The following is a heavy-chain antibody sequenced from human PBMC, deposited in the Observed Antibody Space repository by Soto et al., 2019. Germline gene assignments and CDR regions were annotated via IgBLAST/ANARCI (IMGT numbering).Heavy chain of an antibody. V-gene: IGHV1-18*01. D-gene: IGHD6-19*01. J-gene: IGHJ6*02. Sequence: QVQLVQSGAEVKKPGASVKVSCKASGYTFTSYGISWVRQAPGQGLEWMGWISAYNGNTNYAQKHQGRVTMTTDTSTSTAYMELRSLRSDDTAVYDCARDEGSGWYYYYYYGMDVWGQGTTVTVAS. CDR2: ISAYNGNT. CDR3: ARDEGSGWYYYYYYGMDV. CDR1: GYTFTSYG.